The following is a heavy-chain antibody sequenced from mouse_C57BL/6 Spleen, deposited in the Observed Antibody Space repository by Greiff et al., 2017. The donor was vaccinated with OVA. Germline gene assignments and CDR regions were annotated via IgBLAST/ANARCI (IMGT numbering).Heavy chain of an antibody. CDR1: GFTFSDYG. CDR3: ANYGSSYGWYFDV. J-gene: IGHJ1*03. V-gene: IGHV5-17*01. Sequence: EVKVVESGGGLVKPGGSLKLSCAASGFTFSDYGMHWVRQAPEKGLEWVAYISSGSSTIYYADTVKGRFTISRDNAKNTLFLQMTSLRSEYTAMYYCANYGSSYGWYFDVWGTGTTVTVSS. CDR2: ISSGSSTI. D-gene: IGHD1-1*01.